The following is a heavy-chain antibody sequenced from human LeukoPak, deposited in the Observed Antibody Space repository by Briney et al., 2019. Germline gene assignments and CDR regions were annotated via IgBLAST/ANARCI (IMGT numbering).Heavy chain of an antibody. V-gene: IGHV3-30*02. CDR1: GFTFSAIG. CDR3: ARKAFCNSATCYGALDV. CDR2: IYYDSRNA. J-gene: IGHJ3*01. D-gene: IGHD2/OR15-2a*01. Sequence: WGSLRLSCVASGFTFSAIGMHWVRQAPGKGLEWVAYIYYDSRNAYYADSVKGRFTISRDNSKNTLYLQLNSLGAADTAVYYCARKAFCNSATCYGALDVWGQGTLVTVSS.